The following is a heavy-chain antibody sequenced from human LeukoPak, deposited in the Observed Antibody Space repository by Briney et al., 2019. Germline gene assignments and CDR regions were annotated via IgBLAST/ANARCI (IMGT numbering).Heavy chain of an antibody. CDR3: AKGGGLYYYGMDV. J-gene: IGHJ6*02. CDR1: GFTFSDHY. Sequence: GGSLRLSCAASGFTFSDHYVDWVRQAPGKGLEWVSGISWNSGSIGYADSVKGRFTTSRDNAKNSLYLQMNNLRTEDTALYYCAKGGGLYYYGMDVWGHGTTVTVSS. V-gene: IGHV3-9*01. CDR2: ISWNSGSI.